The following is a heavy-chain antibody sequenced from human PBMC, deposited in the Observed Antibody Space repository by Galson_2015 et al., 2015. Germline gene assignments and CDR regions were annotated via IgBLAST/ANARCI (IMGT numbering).Heavy chain of an antibody. CDR1: GFTFSSYG. CDR2: ISYDGSNK. D-gene: IGHD3-22*01. V-gene: IGHV3-30*03. J-gene: IGHJ4*02. CDR3: ARGTYYYDSSGPQGGY. Sequence: SLRLSCAASGFTFSSYGMHWVRQAPGKGLEWVAVISYDGSNKYYADSVKGRFTISRDNSKSTLYLQMNSLRAEDTAVYYCARGTYYYDSSGPQGGYWGQGTLVTVSS.